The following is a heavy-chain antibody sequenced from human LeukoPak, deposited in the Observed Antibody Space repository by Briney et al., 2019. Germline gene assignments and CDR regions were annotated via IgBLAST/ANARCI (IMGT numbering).Heavy chain of an antibody. Sequence: GGSLRLSCAAFGFTFSSYEMNWVRQAPGKGLEWVSYISSSGSTIYYADSVKGRFTTSRDNSKNTLYLQMNSLRAEDTAVYYCAKEVDYYDSSGYIDYWGQGTLVTVSS. CDR3: AKEVDYYDSSGYIDY. CDR2: ISSSGSTI. J-gene: IGHJ4*02. D-gene: IGHD3-22*01. V-gene: IGHV3-48*03. CDR1: GFTFSSYE.